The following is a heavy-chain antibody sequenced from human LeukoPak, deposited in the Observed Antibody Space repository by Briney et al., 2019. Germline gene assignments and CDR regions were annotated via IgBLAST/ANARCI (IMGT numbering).Heavy chain of an antibody. CDR1: GYSISSGYY. V-gene: IGHV4-38-2*02. CDR3: ARLNGLTDY. CDR2: IYHSGNI. D-gene: IGHD3-22*01. Sequence: SETLSLTCTVSGYSISSGYYWGWIRPPPGKGLEWIGSIYHSGNIYYNPSLKSRVTMSVDTSKNQFSLKLSSVTAADTAVYYCARLNGLTDYWGQGTLVTVSS. J-gene: IGHJ4*02.